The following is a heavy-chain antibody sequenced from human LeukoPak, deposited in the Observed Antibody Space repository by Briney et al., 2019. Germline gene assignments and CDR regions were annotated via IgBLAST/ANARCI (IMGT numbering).Heavy chain of an antibody. CDR1: GXSFSGYY. Sequence: SETLSLTWAVYGXSFSGYYWSWIRQPPGKGLEWIGEINHSGSTNYNPSLKSRVTISVDTSKNQFSLKLSSVTAADTAVYYCARDRGYCSGGSCLFYGMDVWGQGTTVTVSS. D-gene: IGHD2-15*01. V-gene: IGHV4-34*01. J-gene: IGHJ6*02. CDR3: ARDRGYCSGGSCLFYGMDV. CDR2: INHSGST.